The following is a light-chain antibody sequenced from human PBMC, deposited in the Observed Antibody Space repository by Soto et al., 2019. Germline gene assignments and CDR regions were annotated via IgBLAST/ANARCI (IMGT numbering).Light chain of an antibody. CDR1: QSVRIDY. CDR3: QQYDSSPRT. CDR2: GAS. Sequence: EIVLTQSPGTLSLSPGERATLSCRASQSVRIDYLAWYQQKPGQAPRLHIYGASTRATGIPDRFTGSGSGTDFTLTISRLEPEDFAVYYCQQYDSSPRTFGQGTKV. V-gene: IGKV3-20*01. J-gene: IGKJ1*01.